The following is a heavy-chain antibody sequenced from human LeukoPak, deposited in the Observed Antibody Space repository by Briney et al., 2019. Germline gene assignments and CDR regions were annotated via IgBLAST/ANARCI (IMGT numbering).Heavy chain of an antibody. CDR3: ARDHVVVPAAYTDY. V-gene: IGHV1-2*02. CDR1: GYTFTGYY. D-gene: IGHD2-2*01. Sequence: ASVKVSCKASGYTFTGYYMHWVRQAPGQGLEWMGWINPNSGGTNYAQKFQGRVTMTTDTSTSTAYMELRSLRSDDTAVYYCARDHVVVPAAYTDYWGQGTLVTVSS. J-gene: IGHJ4*02. CDR2: INPNSGGT.